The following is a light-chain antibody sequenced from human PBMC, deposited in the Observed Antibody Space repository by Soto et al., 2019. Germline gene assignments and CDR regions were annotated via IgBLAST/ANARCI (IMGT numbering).Light chain of an antibody. CDR2: GAS. CDR3: QQYSKWPQT. J-gene: IGKJ1*01. Sequence: EIVMTQSPATLSVSPGDRATLSCRASQTVSSNLAWYQQKPGQAPRLLIYGASTRATGIPARFSASGSGTEFTLIISSLQSEDFAVYYCQQYSKWPQTFGQGTKVDIK. V-gene: IGKV3-15*01. CDR1: QTVSSN.